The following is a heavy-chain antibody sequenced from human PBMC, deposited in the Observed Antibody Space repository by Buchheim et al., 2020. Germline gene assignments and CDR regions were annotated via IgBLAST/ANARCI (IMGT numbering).Heavy chain of an antibody. CDR2: IYHSGST. J-gene: IGHJ5*02. V-gene: IGHV4-4*02. CDR3: ARGDVLLWFGEPRVWFDP. D-gene: IGHD3-10*01. CDR1: GGSISSSNW. Sequence: QVQLQESGPGLVKPSGTLSLTCAVSGGSISSSNWWSWVRQPPGKGLEWIGEIYHSGSTNYNPSLKSRVPTSVDKSKNQFSLKLSSVTAADTAVYYCARGDVLLWFGEPRVWFDPWGQGTL.